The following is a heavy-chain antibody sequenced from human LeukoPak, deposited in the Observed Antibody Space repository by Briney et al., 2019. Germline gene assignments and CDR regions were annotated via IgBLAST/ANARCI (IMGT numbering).Heavy chain of an antibody. CDR1: GFTFSNFA. CDR2: SSGSGGST. CDR3: AKGYCSGGSCYSFDY. J-gene: IGHJ4*02. Sequence: GGSLRLSCAASGFTFSNFALSWVRQAPGKGLEWVSASSGSGGSTYYADSVKGRFTISRDNSKSTLYLQMNSLRAEDSAVYYCAKGYCSGGSCYSFDYWGQGTLVTVSS. V-gene: IGHV3-23*01. D-gene: IGHD2-15*01.